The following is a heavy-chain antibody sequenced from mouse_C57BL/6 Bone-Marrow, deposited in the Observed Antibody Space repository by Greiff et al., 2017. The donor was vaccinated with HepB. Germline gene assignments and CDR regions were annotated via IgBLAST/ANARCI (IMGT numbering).Heavy chain of an antibody. Sequence: EVKLVESGGGLVQSGRSLRLSCATSGFTFSDFYMEWVRQAPGKGLEWIAASRNKANDYTTEYSASVKGRFIVSRDTSQSILYLQMNALRAEDTAIYYCARDAGYYGSRGYWYFDVWGTGTTVTVSS. D-gene: IGHD1-1*01. V-gene: IGHV7-1*01. CDR2: SRNKANDYTT. J-gene: IGHJ1*03. CDR3: ARDAGYYGSRGYWYFDV. CDR1: GFTFSDFY.